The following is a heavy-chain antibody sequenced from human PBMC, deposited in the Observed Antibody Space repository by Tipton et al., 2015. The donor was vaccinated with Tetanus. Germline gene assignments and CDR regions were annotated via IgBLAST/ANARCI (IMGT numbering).Heavy chain of an antibody. V-gene: IGHV4-59*01. CDR2: IYYSGST. CDR1: GGSISSYY. D-gene: IGHD1-1*01. CDR3: ARESWNRDAFDI. J-gene: IGHJ3*02. Sequence: TLSLTCTVSGGSISSYYWSWIRQPPGKGLEWIGYIYYSGSTNYNPSLKSRVTISVDTSKNQFSLKLSSVTAADTAVYYCARESWNRDAFDIWGQGTMVTVSS.